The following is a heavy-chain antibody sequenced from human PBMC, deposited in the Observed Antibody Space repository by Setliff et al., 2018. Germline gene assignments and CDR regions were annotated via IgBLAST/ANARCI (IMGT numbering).Heavy chain of an antibody. CDR2: INYSGSS. CDR3: AKVDIDYVMTRDNTWQYVFYMDV. Sequence: SETLSLTCSVLGDSLSSGTQYWAWIRQPPGKGLEWIGNINYSGSSYYNPSLKSRVTMSVDASKNQVSLKVTSVTAEDTAVYYCAKVDIDYVMTRDNTWQYVFYMDVWGRGTTVTVSS. CDR1: GDSLSSGTQY. V-gene: IGHV4-39*01. D-gene: IGHD3-10*02. J-gene: IGHJ6*03.